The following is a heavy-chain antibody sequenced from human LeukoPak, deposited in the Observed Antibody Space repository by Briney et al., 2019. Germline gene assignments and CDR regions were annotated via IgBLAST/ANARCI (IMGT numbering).Heavy chain of an antibody. CDR2: IDKDGSEK. CDR1: GLTFSKYW. Sequence: GGSLRLPCAVAGLTFSKYWMRWVREAPGKGLEWVASIDKDGSEKRYVDSVKGRFPISRDNAKNSVYLQMTSLGAEDTAGYYCATYTQYFGAPGTDYWGQGTLVTVSS. V-gene: IGHV3-7*01. D-gene: IGHD3-10*01. CDR3: ATYTQYFGAPGTDY. J-gene: IGHJ4*02.